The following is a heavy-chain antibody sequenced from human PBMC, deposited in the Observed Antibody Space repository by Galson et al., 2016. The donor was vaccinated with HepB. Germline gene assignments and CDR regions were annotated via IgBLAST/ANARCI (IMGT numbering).Heavy chain of an antibody. V-gene: IGHV3-11*06. CDR1: RFTFSDSY. CDR2: MSSSSSYT. D-gene: IGHD6-19*01. Sequence: SLRLSCAASRFTFSDSYMSWIRQAPGKGLEWVSYMSSSSSYTKYADSVKGRFTISRDNAKKSLYLRINSLRAEDTAVYYCARGHRSGRETSDGFDIWGQGTMVTVSS. CDR3: ARGHRSGRETSDGFDI. J-gene: IGHJ3*02.